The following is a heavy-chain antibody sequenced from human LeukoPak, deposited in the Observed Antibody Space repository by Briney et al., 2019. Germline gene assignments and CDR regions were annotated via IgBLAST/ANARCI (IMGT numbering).Heavy chain of an antibody. J-gene: IGHJ5*02. CDR1: GFTFSSYS. D-gene: IGHD3-16*02. V-gene: IGHV3-23*01. CDR3: ARASVGDYVWGSYRTTATFDP. CDR2: ISDSGDNT. Sequence: PGGSLRLSCAASGFTFSSYSMSWVRQAPGKGLEWVSAISDSGDNTYYADSVKGRFTISRDNAKNTLYLQMNSLRAEDTAVYYCARASVGDYVWGSYRTTATFDPWGQGTLVTVSS.